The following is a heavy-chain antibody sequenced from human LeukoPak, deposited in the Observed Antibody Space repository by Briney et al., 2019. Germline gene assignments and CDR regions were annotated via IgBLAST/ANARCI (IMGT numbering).Heavy chain of an antibody. D-gene: IGHD3-9*01. CDR1: GLTFRTYG. CDR2: IWYDGSNK. CDR3: ATGPRYYDISPPEY. V-gene: IGHV3-33*01. J-gene: IGHJ4*02. Sequence: PGGSLRLSCVTSGLTFRTYGMHWVRQAPGKGLEWVAVIWYDGSNKRYGDSVKGRFTISRDNSKNTLYLQMDSLRAEDSAVYYCATGPRYYDISPPEYWGQGTLVTVSS.